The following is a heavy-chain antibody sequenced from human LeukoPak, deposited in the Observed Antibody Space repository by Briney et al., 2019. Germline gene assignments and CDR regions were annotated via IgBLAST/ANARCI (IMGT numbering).Heavy chain of an antibody. Sequence: GGSLRLSCAASGFTFSNYAMSWVRQAPGKGLEWVSAISGSGGSTYYADSVKGRFTISRDNSKNTLYLQMNSLRAEDTAVYYCAKDRVGVRGVIITSYYFDYWGQGTLVTVSS. J-gene: IGHJ4*02. V-gene: IGHV3-23*01. CDR2: ISGSGGST. CDR3: AKDRVGVRGVIITSYYFDY. D-gene: IGHD3-10*01. CDR1: GFTFSNYA.